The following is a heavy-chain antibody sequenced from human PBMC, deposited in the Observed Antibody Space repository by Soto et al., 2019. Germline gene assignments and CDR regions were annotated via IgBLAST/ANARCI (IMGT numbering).Heavy chain of an antibody. Sequence: QVQLVQSGAEVKKPGASVTVSCKASGYTFTSYGISWVRQAPGQGLEWMGWIRAYNGNTNYAQKLQGRVTMTTDTSTRTAYMELRCPRPDETAVYYCARDLTTMDFWGQGNTVSVS. V-gene: IGHV1-18*01. D-gene: IGHD1-1*01. CDR2: IRAYNGNT. CDR1: GYTFTSYG. CDR3: ARDLTTMDF. J-gene: IGHJ6*02.